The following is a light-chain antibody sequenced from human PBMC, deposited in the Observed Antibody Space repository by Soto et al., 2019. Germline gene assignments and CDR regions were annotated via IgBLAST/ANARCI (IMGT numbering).Light chain of an antibody. Sequence: SYELTQPPSVSVSPGQTARITCSGDALPKHYAYWYQQKPGQAPVLLIYKDIERPSGIPERFSGSSSGTTTVTLTISGVQADDEAHNYCQLADSSGTPVFGGGTKVTVL. CDR3: QLADSSGTPV. CDR1: ALPKHY. CDR2: KDI. J-gene: IGLJ2*01. V-gene: IGLV3-25*02.